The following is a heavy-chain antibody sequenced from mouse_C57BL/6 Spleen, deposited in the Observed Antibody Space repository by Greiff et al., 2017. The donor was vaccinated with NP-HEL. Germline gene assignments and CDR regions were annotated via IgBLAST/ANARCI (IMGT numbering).Heavy chain of an antibody. D-gene: IGHD2-4*01. CDR1: GFSLTSYG. J-gene: IGHJ3*01. CDR2: IWGVGST. V-gene: IGHV2-6*01. Sequence: VKLVESGPGLVAPSQSLSITCTVSGFSLTSYGVDWVRQSPGKGLEWLGVIWGVGSTNYNSALKSRLSIRKDNSKSQVFLKMNSLQTEDTAMYYCASVDDDGGFADWGQGTLVTVAA. CDR3: ASVDDDGGFAD.